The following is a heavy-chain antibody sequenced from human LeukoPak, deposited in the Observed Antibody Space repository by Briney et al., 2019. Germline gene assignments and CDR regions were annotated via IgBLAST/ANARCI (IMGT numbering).Heavy chain of an antibody. CDR2: ISSSCSTI. CDR3: AKGAARLDY. Sequence: TGGSLRLSCAASGFTFSEYYMRWIGQAPGKGLAWVSYISSSCSTIYYADSVKGRFTISRDNAKSSLYLQMNSLRAEDTAVYYCAKGAARLDYWGQGTLVTVSS. CDR1: GFTFSEYY. J-gene: IGHJ4*02. V-gene: IGHV3-11*01. D-gene: IGHD6-6*01.